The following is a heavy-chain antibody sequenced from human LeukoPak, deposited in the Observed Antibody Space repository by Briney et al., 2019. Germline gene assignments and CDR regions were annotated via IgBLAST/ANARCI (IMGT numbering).Heavy chain of an antibody. CDR1: GFTFSSHW. Sequence: PGGSLRLSCAASGFTFSSHWMYWVRQNPGKGLMWVSRINGDGSGRSYADSVKGRFTISRDNARNTLGLQMNSLRAEDTAVYYCARMRYGSGSDFDYWGQGTLVTVSS. CDR2: INGDGSGR. CDR3: ARMRYGSGSDFDY. D-gene: IGHD3-10*01. V-gene: IGHV3-74*01. J-gene: IGHJ4*02.